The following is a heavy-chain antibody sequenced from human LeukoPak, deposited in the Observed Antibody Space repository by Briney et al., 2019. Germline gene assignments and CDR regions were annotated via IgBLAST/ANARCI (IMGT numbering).Heavy chain of an antibody. CDR3: AKGGIAAAGDLYFDY. D-gene: IGHD6-13*01. J-gene: IGHJ4*02. Sequence: GGSLRLSCAASGFTFSSYGMHWGRQAPGKGLEWVSVIWYDGSNKYYADSVKGRFTISRDNSKNTLYLQMNSLRAEDTAVYYCAKGGIAAAGDLYFDYWGQGTLVTVSS. CDR2: IWYDGSNK. CDR1: GFTFSSYG. V-gene: IGHV3-33*06.